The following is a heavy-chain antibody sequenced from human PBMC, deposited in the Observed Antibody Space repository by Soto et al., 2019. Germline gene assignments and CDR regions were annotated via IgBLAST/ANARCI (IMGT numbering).Heavy chain of an antibody. D-gene: IGHD3-16*01. Sequence: QITLKESGPTLVKPTQTLTLTCTFSGFSLSTSGVGVGWIRQPPGKALEWLALIYWDDDKRYSPSLKSRLTITKDTSKHPVVLTMTNMDPVDTATYYCAHSLYDYVWGTNWFDPWGQGTLVTVSS. J-gene: IGHJ5*02. CDR2: IYWDDDK. CDR1: GFSLSTSGVG. CDR3: AHSLYDYVWGTNWFDP. V-gene: IGHV2-5*02.